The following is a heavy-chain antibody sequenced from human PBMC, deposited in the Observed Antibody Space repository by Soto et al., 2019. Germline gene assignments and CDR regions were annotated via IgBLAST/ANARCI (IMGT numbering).Heavy chain of an antibody. D-gene: IGHD6-19*01. CDR2: IYYSGST. CDR1: GGSISSSSYY. J-gene: IGHJ4*02. CDR3: ARRSSSGWYDFDY. Sequence: SETLSLTCTVSGGSISSSSYYWGWIRQPPGKGLEWIGSIYYSGSTYYNPSLKSRVTISVDTSKNQFSLKLSSVTAADTAVYYCARRSSSGWYDFDYWGQGTLVTVSS. V-gene: IGHV4-39*01.